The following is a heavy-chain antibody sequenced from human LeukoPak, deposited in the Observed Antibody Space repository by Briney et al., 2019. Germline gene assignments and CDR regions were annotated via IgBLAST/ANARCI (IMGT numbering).Heavy chain of an antibody. CDR1: GGSISSGSYY. CDR3: ARRIAARPLGGAFDI. Sequence: SQTLSLTCTVSGGSISSGSYYWNWIRQPAGKGLEWIGRIYTGGSTNYSPSLKSRVTISVDTSKNQFSLKLSSVTAADTAVYYCARRIAARPLGGAFDIWGQGTMVTVSS. D-gene: IGHD6-6*01. V-gene: IGHV4-61*02. J-gene: IGHJ3*02. CDR2: IYTGGST.